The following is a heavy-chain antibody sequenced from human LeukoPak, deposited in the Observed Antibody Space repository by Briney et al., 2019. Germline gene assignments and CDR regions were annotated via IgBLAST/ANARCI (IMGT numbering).Heavy chain of an antibody. D-gene: IGHD3-22*01. CDR2: ISSSSSYI. J-gene: IGHJ3*02. CDR1: GGSISSYY. V-gene: IGHV3-21*01. CDR3: ARDYYDSSGSAFDI. Sequence: ETLSLTCTVSGGSISSYYWSWIRQPPGKGLEWVSSISSSSSYIYYADSVKGRFTISRDNAKNSLYLQMNSLRAEDTAVYYCARDYYDSSGSAFDIWGQGTMVTVSS.